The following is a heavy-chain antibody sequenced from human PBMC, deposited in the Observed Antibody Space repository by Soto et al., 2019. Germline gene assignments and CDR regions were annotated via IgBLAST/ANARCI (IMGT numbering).Heavy chain of an antibody. CDR3: AGSIAGRRPYFYYYHGMDV. Sequence: SETLSLTCTVYGGSFSGYYWNWIRQPPGKRLEWIGEINHSGSTNFNPSLKSRVTISVDTSKNQFSLKLNSVTAADTAVYYCAGSIAGRRPYFYYYHGMDVWGQGTSVTVSS. CDR2: INHSGST. V-gene: IGHV4-34*01. CDR1: GGSFSGYY. J-gene: IGHJ6*02. D-gene: IGHD6-6*01.